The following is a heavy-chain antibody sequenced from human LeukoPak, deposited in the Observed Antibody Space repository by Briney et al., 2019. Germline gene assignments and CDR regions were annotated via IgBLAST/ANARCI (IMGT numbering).Heavy chain of an antibody. Sequence: PGGSLRLSCAASGFTFSSYWIHWVRQAPGKGLVRVSHINSDGSSATYADSVKGRLTISRDNSKNTLHLQMNSLRAEDTAVYYCARDQTNRFDYWGQGTLVIVSS. V-gene: IGHV3-74*01. CDR3: ARDQTNRFDY. CDR2: INSDGSSA. J-gene: IGHJ4*02. D-gene: IGHD1-14*01. CDR1: GFTFSSYW.